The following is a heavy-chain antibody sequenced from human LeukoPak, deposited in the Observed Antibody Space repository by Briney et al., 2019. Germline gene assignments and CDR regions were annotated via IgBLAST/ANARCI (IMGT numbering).Heavy chain of an antibody. CDR1: GFTFSSYA. V-gene: IGHV3-30-3*01. CDR3: ARDCARGFYYYGMDV. D-gene: IGHD3-10*01. J-gene: IGHJ6*02. Sequence: GGSLRLSCAASGFTFSSYAMHWVRQAPGKGLEWVAVISYDGSNKYYADSVKGRFTISRDNSKNTLYLQMNSLRAEDTAVYYCARDCARGFYYYGMDVWGQGTTVTVSS. CDR2: ISYDGSNK.